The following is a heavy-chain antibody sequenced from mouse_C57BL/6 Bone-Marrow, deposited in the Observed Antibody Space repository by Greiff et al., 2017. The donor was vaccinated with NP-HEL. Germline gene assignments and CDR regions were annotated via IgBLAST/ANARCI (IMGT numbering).Heavy chain of an antibody. D-gene: IGHD2-12*01. CDR2: ISYSGST. CDR1: GYSITSDY. CDR3: TRSNDIGAMDY. J-gene: IGHJ4*01. Sequence: EVKVVESGPGLAKPSQTLSLTCSVTGYSITSDYWNWIRKFPGNKLEYMGYISYSGSTYYNPSLNSRISITRDTSKNQYYLQLNSVTNEDTAKYYCTRSNDIGAMDYWGQGTSVTVSS. V-gene: IGHV3-8*01.